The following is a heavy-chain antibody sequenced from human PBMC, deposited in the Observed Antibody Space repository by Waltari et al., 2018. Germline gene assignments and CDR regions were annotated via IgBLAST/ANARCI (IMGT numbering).Heavy chain of an antibody. CDR1: GGPLSHSCYY. J-gene: IGHJ4*02. Sequence: QLQLQESGPGLVKPSETLSLTCTVSGGPLSHSCYYWGWVRQPPGKGLEWIGSIYYSGSTYYNPSLKSRVTISVDTSKNQFSLKLSSVTAADTAVYYCRGVVPQGDYFDYWGQGTLVTVSS. CDR3: RGVVPQGDYFDY. V-gene: IGHV4-39*01. CDR2: IYYSGST. D-gene: IGHD2-2*01.